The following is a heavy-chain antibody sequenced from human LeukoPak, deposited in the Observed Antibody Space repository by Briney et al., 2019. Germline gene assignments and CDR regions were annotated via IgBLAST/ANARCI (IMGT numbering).Heavy chain of an antibody. CDR1: GFTFTSSA. CDR3: AASTLGAVASY. J-gene: IGHJ4*02. Sequence: EASVKVSCKASGFTFTSSAMQWVPQARGQRLEGIGWIVVGSGNTNYAQKFQERVTITRDMSTSTAYMELSRLRSEDTAVYYCAASTLGAVASYWGQGTLVTVSS. CDR2: IVVGSGNT. V-gene: IGHV1-58*02. D-gene: IGHD6-19*01.